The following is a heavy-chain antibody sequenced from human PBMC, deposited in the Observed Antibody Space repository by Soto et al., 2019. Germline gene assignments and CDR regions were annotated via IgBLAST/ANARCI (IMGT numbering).Heavy chain of an antibody. CDR3: AKDTDYYSSSGYYVLDS. J-gene: IGHJ5*01. CDR2: ISHDGSKT. CDR1: GFTFNSYG. Sequence: QVQLVESGGGVVQPGRSLRLSCAASGFTFNSYGIHWVRQAPGKGLEWVAVISHDGSKTNYADSVKGRFTISRDNSKDTVYLKMNSLRAADTAGYYCAKDTDYYSSSGYYVLDSWGEGTLIIVSS. D-gene: IGHD3-22*01. V-gene: IGHV3-30*18.